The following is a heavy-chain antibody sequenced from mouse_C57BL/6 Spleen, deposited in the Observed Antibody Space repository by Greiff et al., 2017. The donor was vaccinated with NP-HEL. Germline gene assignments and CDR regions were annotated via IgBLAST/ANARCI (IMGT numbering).Heavy chain of an antibody. D-gene: IGHD2-4*01. CDR2: IYPGSGST. J-gene: IGHJ2*01. V-gene: IGHV1-55*01. Sequence: QVQLQQPGAVLVKPGASVKMSCKASGYTFTSYWITWVKQRPGQGLEWIGDIYPGSGSTNYNEKFKSKATLTVDTSSSTAYMQLSSLTSEDSAVYYCARRGDYDWDFDYWGQGTTLTVSS. CDR3: ARRGDYDWDFDY. CDR1: GYTFTSYW.